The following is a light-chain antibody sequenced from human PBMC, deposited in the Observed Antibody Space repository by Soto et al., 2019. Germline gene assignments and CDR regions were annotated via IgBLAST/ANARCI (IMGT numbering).Light chain of an antibody. J-gene: IGLJ3*02. CDR3: AAWDDSLNGPV. CDR1: SSNIGSHS. V-gene: IGLV1-44*01. CDR2: KNN. Sequence: QSVLTQPPSASGTPGQTVTISCSGSSSNIGSHSVNWYQQLPGTAPKLIIYKNNQRPSGVPDRFSDSKSGTSASLAISGLQSGDEADYYCAAWDDSLNGPVFGGGTQLTVL.